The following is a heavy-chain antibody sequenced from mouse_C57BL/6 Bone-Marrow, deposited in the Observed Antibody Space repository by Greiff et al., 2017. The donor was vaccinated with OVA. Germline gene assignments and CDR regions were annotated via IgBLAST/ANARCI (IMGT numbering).Heavy chain of an antibody. V-gene: IGHV1-82*01. CDR2: IYPGDGDT. Sequence: QVQLQQSGPELVKPGASVKISCKASGYAFSSSWMNWVKQRPGQGLEWIGRIYPGDGDTNYNGKFKGKATLTADKSSSTAYMQLSSLTSEDSAVYFCALTLEPDYWGQGTTLTVSS. D-gene: IGHD2-10*02. J-gene: IGHJ2*01. CDR3: ALTLEPDY. CDR1: GYAFSSSW.